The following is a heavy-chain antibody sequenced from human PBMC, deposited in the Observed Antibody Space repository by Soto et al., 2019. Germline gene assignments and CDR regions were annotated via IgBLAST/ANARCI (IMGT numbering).Heavy chain of an antibody. D-gene: IGHD3-10*01. V-gene: IGHV4-59*08. J-gene: IGHJ4*02. CDR3: ARQATDMVRSWYFDY. CDR1: GGSISSYY. CDR2: IYYSGST. Sequence: TSETLSLTCTVSGGSISSYYWRWIRQPPGKGLEWIGYIYYSGSTNYNPSLKSRVTISVDTSKNQFSLKLSSVTAADTAVYYCARQATDMVRSWYFDYWGQGTLVTV.